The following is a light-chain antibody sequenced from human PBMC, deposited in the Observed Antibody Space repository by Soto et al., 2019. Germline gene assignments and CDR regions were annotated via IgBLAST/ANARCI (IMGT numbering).Light chain of an antibody. CDR1: QSVSSK. CDR3: QQYDNRPFT. V-gene: IGKV3-15*01. J-gene: IGKJ3*01. Sequence: EIVMPQSPATLSVSPGEGATLSCRASQSVSSKLAWYQQKPGQAPRLLIYGASTRATGIPARFSGSESGTEVALSCSSLQSEDFAVYYCQQYDNRPFTFGAGTKVDIK. CDR2: GAS.